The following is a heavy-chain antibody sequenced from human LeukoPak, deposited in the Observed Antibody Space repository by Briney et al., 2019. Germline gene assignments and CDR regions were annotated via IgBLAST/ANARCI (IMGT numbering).Heavy chain of an antibody. Sequence: SETLSLTCTVSGGSISSGDYYWSWIRQPPGKGLEWIGYIYYSGSTYHNPSLKSRVTISVDTSKNQFPLKLSSVTAADTAVYYCARATAANFDYWGQGTLVTVSS. V-gene: IGHV4-30-4*08. CDR3: ARATAANFDY. CDR2: IYYSGST. D-gene: IGHD2-15*01. CDR1: GGSISSGDYY. J-gene: IGHJ4*02.